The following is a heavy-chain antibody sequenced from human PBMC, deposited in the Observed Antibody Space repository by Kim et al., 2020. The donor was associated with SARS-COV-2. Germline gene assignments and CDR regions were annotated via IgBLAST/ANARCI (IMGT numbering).Heavy chain of an antibody. V-gene: IGHV4-59*01. J-gene: IGHJ5*02. D-gene: IGHD3-10*01. CDR3: ARSKGFGELLNWFDP. Sequence: PSLKSRGTISVDTSKNQFSLKLSSVTAADTAVYYCARSKGFGELLNWFDPWGQGTLVTVSS.